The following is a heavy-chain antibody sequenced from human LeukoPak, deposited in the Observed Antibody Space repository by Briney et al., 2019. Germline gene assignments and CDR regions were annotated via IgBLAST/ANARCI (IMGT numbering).Heavy chain of an antibody. J-gene: IGHJ5*02. Sequence: PGESLKISCKASGYSFTNYWIGWVRQMPGKGLEWMGFIYPGDSDSRYSPSFQGQVTISADKFISTAYLQWSSLKASDTAMYYCARLIAVAGHNWFDPWGQGTLATVSS. CDR2: IYPGDSDS. CDR1: GYSFTNYW. CDR3: ARLIAVAGHNWFDP. V-gene: IGHV5-51*01. D-gene: IGHD6-19*01.